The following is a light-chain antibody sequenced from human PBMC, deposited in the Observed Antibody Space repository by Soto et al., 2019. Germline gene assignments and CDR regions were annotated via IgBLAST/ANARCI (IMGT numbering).Light chain of an antibody. J-gene: IGKJ4*01. CDR2: GAS. V-gene: IGKV3-20*01. CDR1: QSVSSSY. CDR3: QQYGSSLGLT. Sequence: EIVLTQSPGTLSLSPGERATLSCRASQSVSSSYLAWYQQKPGQAPRLLIYGASGRATGIPDRFSGSGSGTDFTLTISRLDPEDFAVCYCQQYGSSLGLTFGGGTKVEIK.